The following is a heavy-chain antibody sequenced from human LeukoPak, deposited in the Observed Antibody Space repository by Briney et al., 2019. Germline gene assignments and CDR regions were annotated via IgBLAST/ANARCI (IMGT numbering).Heavy chain of an antibody. CDR1: GYTFTSYA. J-gene: IGHJ6*03. CDR2: INTNTGNP. V-gene: IGHV7-4-1*02. CDR3: AREDGKQYSSGWYDVAYYYMDV. Sequence: GASVKVSCKASGYTFTSYAMNWVRQAPGQGLEWMGWINTNTGNPTYAQGFTGRLVFSLDTSVSTAYLQISSLKAEDTAVYYCAREDGKQYSSGWYDVAYYYMDVWGKGTTVTVSS. D-gene: IGHD6-19*01.